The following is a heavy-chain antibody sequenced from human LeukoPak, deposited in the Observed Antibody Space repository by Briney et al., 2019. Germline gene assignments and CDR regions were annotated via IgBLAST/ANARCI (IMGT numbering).Heavy chain of an antibody. CDR3: ATDIVATSGDY. CDR2: ITSSGSAI. D-gene: IGHD5-12*01. CDR1: GFTFSDHY. V-gene: IGHV3-11*01. J-gene: IGHJ4*02. Sequence: PGGSLRLSCAASGFTFSDHYMSWIRQAPGKGLEWVAYITSSGSAIYYADSVRGRFTISRDNSRNSVFLQMDGLRAEDTAIYYCATDIVATSGDYWGQGTLVIVSS.